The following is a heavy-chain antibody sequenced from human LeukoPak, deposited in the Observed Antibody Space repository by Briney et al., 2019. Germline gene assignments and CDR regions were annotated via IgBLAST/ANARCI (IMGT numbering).Heavy chain of an antibody. J-gene: IGHJ4*02. V-gene: IGHV4-39*01. CDR1: GGSISSSSYY. D-gene: IGHD3-9*01. CDR2: IYYSGST. Sequence: SETLSLTCTVSGGSISSSSYYWGWIRQPPGKRLEWIGSIYYSGSTYYNPSLKSRVTISADTSKNQFSLKLSSVTAADTAVYYCARHDYDILTGPPGYWGQGTLVTVSS. CDR3: ARHDYDILTGPPGY.